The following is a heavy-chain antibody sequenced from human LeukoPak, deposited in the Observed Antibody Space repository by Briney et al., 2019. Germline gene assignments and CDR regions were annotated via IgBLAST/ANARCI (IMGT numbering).Heavy chain of an antibody. V-gene: IGHV1-8*01. Sequence: GASVKVSCKASGYTFTSYDINWVRQATGQGLEWMGWMNPNSGNTGYAQKFQGRVTMTRNTSISTAYMELSSLRSEDTAVYYCARDRVYYYDSSGYYPFDYWGQGTLVTVSS. D-gene: IGHD3-22*01. J-gene: IGHJ4*02. CDR3: ARDRVYYYDSSGYYPFDY. CDR2: MNPNSGNT. CDR1: GYTFTSYD.